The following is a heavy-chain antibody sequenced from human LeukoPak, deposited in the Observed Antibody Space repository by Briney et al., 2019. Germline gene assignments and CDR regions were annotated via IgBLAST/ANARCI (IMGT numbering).Heavy chain of an antibody. CDR2: INPSGGST. Sequence: ASVKVSCKASGYTFTSYYMHWVRQAPGQGLEWMGIINPSGGSTSYAQKFQGRVTMTRDTSTSTVYMELSSLRSEDTAVYYCARGGPYYYDSSGSQGLDYWGQGTLVTVSS. J-gene: IGHJ4*02. CDR1: GYTFTSYY. V-gene: IGHV1-46*01. D-gene: IGHD3-22*01. CDR3: ARGGPYYYDSSGSQGLDY.